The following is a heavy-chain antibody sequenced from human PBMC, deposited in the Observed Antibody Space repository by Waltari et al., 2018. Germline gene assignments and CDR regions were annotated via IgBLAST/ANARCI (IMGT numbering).Heavy chain of an antibody. Sequence: QVQLQESGPGLVKPSETLSLTCTVSGGSIMSYYWSWIRQSPGKGLEWIGYVYYSGITDYNPSLKSRVIISVDTSKNQFSLRLSSVTAADTAVYYCARGPWVAARSGAAFDIWGQGTMVTVSS. D-gene: IGHD6-6*01. V-gene: IGHV4-59*01. CDR1: GGSIMSYY. CDR3: ARGPWVAARSGAAFDI. J-gene: IGHJ3*02. CDR2: VYYSGIT.